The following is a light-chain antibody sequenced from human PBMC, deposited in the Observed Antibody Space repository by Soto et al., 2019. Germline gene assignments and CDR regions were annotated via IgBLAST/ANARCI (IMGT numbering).Light chain of an antibody. CDR1: QSLSSTY. CDR2: GAS. CDR3: QQYGRSVT. J-gene: IGKJ4*01. V-gene: IGKV3-20*01. Sequence: EIVLTQSPGTLSLSPGDRATLSCRASQSLSSTYLAWYQQTPGQAPRLLIYGASTRATGIPDRFSGSGSGTDFTLTISRLEPEDFAVFYCQQYGRSVTFGGGTKVEIK.